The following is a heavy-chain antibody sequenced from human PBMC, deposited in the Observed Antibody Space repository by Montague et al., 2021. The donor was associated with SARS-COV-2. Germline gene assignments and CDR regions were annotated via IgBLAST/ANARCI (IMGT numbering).Heavy chain of an antibody. CDR2: IYYSGST. Sequence: SETLSLTCTVSGGSISSSSYYWGWIRQPPGKGLEWVGSIYYSGSTYYNPSLKSRVTISVDTSKNQFSLKLSSVTAADTAVYYCAGRGVRYSSWYSYWFDPWGQGTLVTVSS. D-gene: IGHD6-13*01. J-gene: IGHJ5*02. CDR1: GGSISSSSYY. V-gene: IGHV4-39*01. CDR3: AGRGVRYSSWYSYWFDP.